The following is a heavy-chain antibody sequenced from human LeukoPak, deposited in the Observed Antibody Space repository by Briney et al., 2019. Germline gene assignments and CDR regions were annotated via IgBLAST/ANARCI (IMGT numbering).Heavy chain of an antibody. V-gene: IGHV3-48*03. J-gene: IGHJ6*02. CDR2: TSSSGSTI. CDR1: GFTFSSYE. CDR3: ARCVAGYTSYYYYGMDV. Sequence: PGGSLRLSCAASGFTFSSYEMNWVRQAPGKGLEWVSYTSSSGSTIYYADSVKGRFTISRDNAKNSLYLQMNSLRAEDTAVYYCARCVAGYTSYYYYGMDVWGQGTTVTVSS. D-gene: IGHD3-9*01.